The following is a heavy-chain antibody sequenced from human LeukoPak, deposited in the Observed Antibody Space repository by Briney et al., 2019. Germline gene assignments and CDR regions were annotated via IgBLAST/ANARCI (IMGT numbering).Heavy chain of an antibody. CDR1: GFTFSRYD. D-gene: IGHD1-26*01. CDR2: IGTAGDT. V-gene: IGHV3-13*04. CDR3: ARGTSGSYSFDY. J-gene: IGHJ4*02. Sequence: PGGSLRLSCAASGFTFSRYDMHWVRQATGKGLQWVSVIGTAGDTYYPGSVKGRFTISRENAKNSLYLQMNNLRAGDTAVYYCARGTSGSYSFDYWGQGTLVTVSS.